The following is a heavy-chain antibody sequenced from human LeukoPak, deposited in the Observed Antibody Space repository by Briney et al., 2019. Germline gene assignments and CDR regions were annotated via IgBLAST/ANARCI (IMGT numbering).Heavy chain of an antibody. CDR1: GFTFSSYW. CDR2: IKQDGSEK. V-gene: IGHV3-7*01. CDR3: AQLGYCSGGSCAFPTDY. Sequence: TGGSLRLSCAASGFTFSSYWMSWVRQAPGKGLEWVANIKQDGSEKYYVDSVKGRFTISRDNAKNSLYLQMNSLRAEDTAVYYCAQLGYCSGGSCAFPTDYWGQGTLVTVSS. D-gene: IGHD2-15*01. J-gene: IGHJ4*02.